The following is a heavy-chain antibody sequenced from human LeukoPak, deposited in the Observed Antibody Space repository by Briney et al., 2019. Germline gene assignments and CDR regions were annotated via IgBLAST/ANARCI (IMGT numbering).Heavy chain of an antibody. CDR1: GGSMSSSTDY. D-gene: IGHD2-2*01. V-gene: IGHV4-61*02. Sequence: SETLSLTCTVSGGSMSSSTDYWSWFRQAAGKGLEWIGRIYTSGYTNYNPSLKSRVTISRDTSKNQFSLEMSSVTAADTAVYYCARESPSKYVFDYWGQGILVTVSS. CDR2: IYTSGYT. J-gene: IGHJ4*02. CDR3: ARESPSKYVFDY.